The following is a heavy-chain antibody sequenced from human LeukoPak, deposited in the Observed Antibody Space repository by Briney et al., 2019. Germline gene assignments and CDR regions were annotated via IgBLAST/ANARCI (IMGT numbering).Heavy chain of an antibody. CDR3: AKGTYCSGGSCYGVWSLGLLDY. J-gene: IGHJ4*02. CDR2: INHSGST. V-gene: IGHV4-34*01. Sequence: SETLSLTCAVYGGSFSGYYWRWLRQPPGKGLEWIGEINHSGSTNFTPSLKSRVTISVDTSKHQFSLKLSSVTAADTAVYYCAKGTYCSGGSCYGVWSLGLLDYWGQGTLVTVSS. D-gene: IGHD2-15*01. CDR1: GGSFSGYY.